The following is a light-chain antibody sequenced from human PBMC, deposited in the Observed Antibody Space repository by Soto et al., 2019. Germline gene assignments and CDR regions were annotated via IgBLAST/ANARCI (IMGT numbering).Light chain of an antibody. CDR3: ATWDDGLNVV. V-gene: IGLV1-44*01. J-gene: IGLJ2*01. CDR1: TSNIGTNT. CDR2: SND. Sequence: QSVLTQSPSASGTPGQRVSISCSGSTSNIGTNTVSWYQHVPGTAPKHLIYSNDQRPSAVPGRFSGSKSGTSASLAISGLLAEDEADYYCATWDDGLNVVFGGGTKLTVL.